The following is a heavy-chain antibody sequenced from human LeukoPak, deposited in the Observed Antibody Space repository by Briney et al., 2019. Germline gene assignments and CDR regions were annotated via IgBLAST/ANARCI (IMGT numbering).Heavy chain of an antibody. CDR2: ITSSSSSYI. V-gene: IGHV3-21*01. CDR1: GFTFSRYS. CDR3: ARVPNIVGGSGMDV. D-gene: IGHD2-15*01. J-gene: IGHJ6*04. Sequence: PGGSLRLSCAASGFTFSRYSMNWVRQAPGKGLEWVSSITSSSSSYIYYADSVKGRSTISRDNAKNSLYLQMNSLRAEDTAVYYCARVPNIVGGSGMDVWGKGTTVTVSS.